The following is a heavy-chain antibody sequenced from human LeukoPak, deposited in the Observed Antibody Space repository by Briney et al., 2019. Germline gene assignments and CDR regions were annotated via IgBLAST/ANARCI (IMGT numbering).Heavy chain of an antibody. J-gene: IGHJ4*02. CDR1: GYTFTSYD. CDR3: ARVGSAIAGTDFDY. CDR2: MSPNSGNT. Sequence: GASVKVSCKASGYTFTSYDINWVRQATGQGLEWMGWMSPNSGNTGYAQKFQGRVTMTRNTSISTAYMELSSLRSEDTAVYYCARVGSAIAGTDFDYWGQGTLVTVSS. V-gene: IGHV1-8*01. D-gene: IGHD6-13*01.